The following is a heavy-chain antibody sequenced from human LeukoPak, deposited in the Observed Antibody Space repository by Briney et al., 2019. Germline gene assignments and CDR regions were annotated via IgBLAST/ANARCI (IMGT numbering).Heavy chain of an antibody. CDR3: ASGSGSYRTPYYYMDV. V-gene: IGHV3-53*01. CDR2: IYSGGST. J-gene: IGHJ6*03. CDR1: GFTVSSNY. Sequence: GGSLRLSCAASGFTVSSNYMSWVRQAPGKGLEWVSVIYSGGSTYYADSVKGRFTISRDNSKNTLYLQMNSLRAEDTAVYYCASGSGSYRTPYYYMDVWGTGTTVSVSS. D-gene: IGHD3-10*01.